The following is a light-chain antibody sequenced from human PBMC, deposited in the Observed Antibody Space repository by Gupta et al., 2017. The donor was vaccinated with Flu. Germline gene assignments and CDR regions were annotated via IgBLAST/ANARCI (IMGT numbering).Light chain of an antibody. V-gene: IGKV1-39*01. CDR3: QQTYSSTWS. CDR1: RNIDSS. J-gene: IGKJ1*01. Sequence: PSSLAASVVDTVTITCRVSRNIDSSLNWFQPKPGKAPKLLFYGSAPLETGVPPRFTHGGSGTHFTLTITSLQPDDFATYFCQQTYSSTWSFGQGTKV. CDR2: GSA.